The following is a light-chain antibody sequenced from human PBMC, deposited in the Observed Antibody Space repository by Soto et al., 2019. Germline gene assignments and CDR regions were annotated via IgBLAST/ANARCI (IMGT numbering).Light chain of an antibody. CDR2: EVS. V-gene: IGLV2-14*01. CDR1: SSDVGGYNY. Sequence: QSALTQPASVSGSPGQSITIACTGTSSDVGGYNYVSWYQQHPGKAPKVMIYEVSHRPSGVSDRFSGSKSGNTASLTISGLQAEDEADYYCSSYTTSSTLVVFGGGTQLTDL. J-gene: IGLJ2*01. CDR3: SSYTTSSTLVV.